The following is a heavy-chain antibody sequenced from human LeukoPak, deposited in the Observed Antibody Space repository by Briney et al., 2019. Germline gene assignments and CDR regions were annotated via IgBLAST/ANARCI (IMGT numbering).Heavy chain of an antibody. CDR3: ARMSGSRLPGN. CDR2: ISNSGSAK. Sequence: GGSLRLSCAASRFSFSNHSMNWVRQAPGKGLEWVSYISNSGSAKYYAASVKGRFTISRDNGKNSLYLQMNSLRAEDTAVYYCARMSGSRLPGNWGQGTLVTVSS. D-gene: IGHD3-3*01. V-gene: IGHV3-48*01. J-gene: IGHJ4*02. CDR1: RFSFSNHS.